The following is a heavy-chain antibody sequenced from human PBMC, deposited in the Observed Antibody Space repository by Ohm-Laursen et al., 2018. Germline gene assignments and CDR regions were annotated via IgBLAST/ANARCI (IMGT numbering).Heavy chain of an antibody. Sequence: SLRLSCAASGFTFSSFSMNWVRQAPGKGLEWISYINEVSSHIYDADSVKGRITVARDNAKNSLYLQLNSLRAEDTAVYYCARGRFMVRGGSWGQGTLVTVSS. D-gene: IGHD3-10*01. J-gene: IGHJ4*02. CDR2: INEVSSHI. CDR1: GFTFSSFS. V-gene: IGHV3-21*01. CDR3: ARGRFMVRGGS.